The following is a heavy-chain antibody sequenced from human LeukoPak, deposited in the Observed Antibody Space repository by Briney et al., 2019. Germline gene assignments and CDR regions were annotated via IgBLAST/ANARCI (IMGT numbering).Heavy chain of an antibody. V-gene: IGHV5-51*01. CDR3: ARHGLRGCTGGRCFTSFYYYGMDV. CDR1: GYSFSDYW. CDR2: IFPGDFDI. D-gene: IGHD2-8*02. Sequence: VESLKISCTGSGYSFSDYWIGWVRQMPGKGLELLGIIFPGDFDIKYSPSFQGQFTISADRSINPASLQWSSLKASDSAKYYCARHGLRGCTGGRCFTSFYYYGMDVWGLGTTVTVSS. J-gene: IGHJ6*02.